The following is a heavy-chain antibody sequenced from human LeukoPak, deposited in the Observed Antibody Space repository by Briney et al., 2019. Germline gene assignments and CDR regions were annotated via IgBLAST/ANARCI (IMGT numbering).Heavy chain of an antibody. D-gene: IGHD6-13*01. CDR1: GFTVSGNY. CDR2: MYSGGNT. Sequence: GGSLRLSCAASGFTVSGNYVSWVRQAPGKALEWVSIMYSGGNTYYADSVKGRFTISRDDSKNTLYPQMNSLRAEDTAVYYCASHASHGAAAATPFEYWGQGTLVTVSS. CDR3: ASHASHGAAAATPFEY. J-gene: IGHJ4*02. V-gene: IGHV3-66*01.